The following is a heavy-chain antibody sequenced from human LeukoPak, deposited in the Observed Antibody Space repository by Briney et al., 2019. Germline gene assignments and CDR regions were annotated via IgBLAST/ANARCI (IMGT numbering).Heavy chain of an antibody. CDR1: GVTVSSNS. CDR2: LYNGGGA. V-gene: IGHV3-53*01. Sequence: QPGGSLRLSCAASGVTVSSNSMTWVRQAPGKGLDWVSILYNGGGANYADSVKGRFTISRDNSRNTLFLQMNSLRDEDTAVYYCARRDTTGWFHHFDYWGQGTLVTVSS. CDR3: ARRDTTGWFHHFDY. D-gene: IGHD6-19*01. J-gene: IGHJ4*02.